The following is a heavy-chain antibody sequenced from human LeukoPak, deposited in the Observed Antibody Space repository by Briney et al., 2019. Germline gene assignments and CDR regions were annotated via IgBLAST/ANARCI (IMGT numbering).Heavy chain of an antibody. J-gene: IGHJ4*02. CDR2: IKQDGGEK. CDR1: GFNVSGYG. Sequence: GGSLRLSCAASGFNVSGYGMSWVRQAPGKGLEWLANIKQDGGEKYYVDSVKGRFTISRDNSKNSLYLQMDSLRAEDTAVYYCASGRGSGWYFPYYFVYWGQGTLVTVSS. D-gene: IGHD6-19*01. CDR3: ASGRGSGWYFPYYFVY. V-gene: IGHV3-7*03.